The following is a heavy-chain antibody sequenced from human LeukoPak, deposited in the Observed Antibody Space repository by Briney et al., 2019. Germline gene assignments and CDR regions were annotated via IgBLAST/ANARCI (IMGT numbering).Heavy chain of an antibody. J-gene: IGHJ6*03. Sequence: PSETLSLTCTVSGGSISSSSYYWGWIRQPPGKGLEWIGSIYYSGSTYYNPSLKSRVTISVDTSQNQFSLKLSSVTAADTAVYYCARDRRNYYMDVWGKGTTVTVSS. CDR3: ARDRRNYYMDV. CDR1: GGSISSSSYY. V-gene: IGHV4-39*07. CDR2: IYYSGST.